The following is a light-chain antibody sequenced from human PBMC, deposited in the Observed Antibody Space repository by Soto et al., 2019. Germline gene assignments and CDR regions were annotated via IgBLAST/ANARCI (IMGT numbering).Light chain of an antibody. CDR3: QQYNNWPQT. CDR1: QSVSSY. J-gene: IGKJ1*01. V-gene: IGKV3-15*01. CDR2: GVS. Sequence: ENVLTQSPGTLSLSPGERATLSCRASQSVSSYLAWYQQKPGQAPRLLIYGVSTRATGIPTRFSGSGSGRQFTLTISSLQSEDFAVYYCQQYNNWPQTFGQGTKVDIK.